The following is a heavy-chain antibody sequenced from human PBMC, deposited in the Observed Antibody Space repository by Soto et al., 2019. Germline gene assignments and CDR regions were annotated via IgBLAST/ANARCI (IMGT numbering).Heavy chain of an antibody. Sequence: ASVKVSCKASGGTFSTYTISWVRQAPGQGLEWMGRIIPIVDRANYAQKFQGRVTITADKSTSTAYMELSSLRSDDTAVYYCARDCSITVPDLTGYWGQGTLVTGSS. J-gene: IGHJ4*02. CDR2: IIPIVDRA. CDR3: ARDCSITVPDLTGY. D-gene: IGHD4-4*01. CDR1: GGTFSTYT. V-gene: IGHV1-69*08.